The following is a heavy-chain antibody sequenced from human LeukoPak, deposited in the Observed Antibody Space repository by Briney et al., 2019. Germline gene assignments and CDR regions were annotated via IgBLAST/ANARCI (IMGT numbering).Heavy chain of an antibody. CDR2: IYYSGST. V-gene: IGHV4-59*01. CDR1: GGSISSYY. D-gene: IGHD2-2*01. Sequence: SETLSLTCTVSGGSISSYYWSWIRQPPGKGLEWSGYIYYSGSTNYNPSLKSRVTISVDTSKNQFSLKLSSVTAADTAVYYCARVAVPAAYNWFDLWGQGTLVTVSS. CDR3: ARVAVPAAYNWFDL. J-gene: IGHJ5*02.